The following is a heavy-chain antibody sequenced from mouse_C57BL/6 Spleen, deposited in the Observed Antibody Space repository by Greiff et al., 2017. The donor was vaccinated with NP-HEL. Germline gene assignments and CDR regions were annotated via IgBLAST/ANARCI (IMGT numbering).Heavy chain of an antibody. D-gene: IGHD2-2*01. CDR1: GFNIKNTY. V-gene: IGHV14-3*01. CDR3: ATMVTTREYYFDY. J-gene: IGHJ2*01. CDR2: IDPANGNT. Sequence: VQLQQSVAELVRPGASVKLSCTASGFNIKNTYMHWVKQRPEQGLEWIGRIDPANGNTNYAPKFQGKATLTADTSSNTAYLQLSSLTSEDTAIYYCATMVTTREYYFDYWGQGTTLTVSS.